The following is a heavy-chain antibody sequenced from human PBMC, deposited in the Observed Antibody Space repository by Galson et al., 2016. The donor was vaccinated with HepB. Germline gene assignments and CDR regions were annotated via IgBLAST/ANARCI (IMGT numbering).Heavy chain of an antibody. V-gene: IGHV3-7*01. D-gene: IGHD3-22*01. Sequence: SLRLSCAASGFRLTNYWMSWVRQAPGKGLEWVANINHDGGERYYVDSVRGRFTISRDDAKNSLSLQMNSLRVDDTAVYYCAREFDRGFHYWGQGVLVTVSS. J-gene: IGHJ4*02. CDR2: INHDGGER. CDR1: GFRLTNYW. CDR3: AREFDRGFHY.